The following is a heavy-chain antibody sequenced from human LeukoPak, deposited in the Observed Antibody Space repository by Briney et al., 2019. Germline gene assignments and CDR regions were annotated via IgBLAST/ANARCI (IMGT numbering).Heavy chain of an antibody. D-gene: IGHD3-22*01. Sequence: SETLSLTCTVSGGSVSSGHFYWSWIRQPPGKGLEWIGYIYYSGSTNYNPSLKSRVTISVDTSKNQFSLKLSSVTAADTAVYYCAAEGNYYDSSGYYLDPFDPWGQGTLVTVSS. CDR3: AAEGNYYDSSGYYLDPFDP. J-gene: IGHJ5*02. V-gene: IGHV4-61*01. CDR1: GGSVSSGHFY. CDR2: IYYSGST.